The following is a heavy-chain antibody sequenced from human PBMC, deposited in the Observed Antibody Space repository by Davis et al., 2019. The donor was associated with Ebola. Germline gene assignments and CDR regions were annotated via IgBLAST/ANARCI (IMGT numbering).Heavy chain of an antibody. V-gene: IGHV3-9*01. J-gene: IGHJ6*04. Sequence: GGSLRLSCAGSGFTFDGYAMHWVRQAPGKGLEWVSGISWDSRTIDYGDSVKGRFTISRDNVKKFLYLQMNSLRPEDTALYYCAKTRAVRYHGMDVWGKGTTVTVSS. D-gene: IGHD2-2*01. CDR3: AKTRAVRYHGMDV. CDR2: ISWDSRTI. CDR1: GFTFDGYA.